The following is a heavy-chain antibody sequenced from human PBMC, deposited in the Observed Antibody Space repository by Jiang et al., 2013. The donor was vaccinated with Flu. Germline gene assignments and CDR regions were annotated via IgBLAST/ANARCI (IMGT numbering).Heavy chain of an antibody. CDR2: MNPYSGNT. CDR1: GYTFSNYD. D-gene: IGHD3-10*01. CDR3: VRLAVRGVIGP. Sequence: GAEVKKPGAAVKISCKASGYTFSNYDINWVRQATGQGLEWMGWMNPYSGNTGYAQMFQGRVTMTRDTSTSTAYMELSSLTSEDTAVYYCVRLAVRGVIGPWGQGTPVTVSS. V-gene: IGHV1-8*01. J-gene: IGHJ5*02.